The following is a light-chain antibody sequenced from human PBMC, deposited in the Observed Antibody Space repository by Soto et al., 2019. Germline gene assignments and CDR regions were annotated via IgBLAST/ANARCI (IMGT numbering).Light chain of an antibody. V-gene: IGKV1-39*01. J-gene: IGKJ1*01. CDR2: ATS. Sequence: DIQMTPSPSSLSASVGDRVTITCRASQSISSYLNWYHQKPGKAPKLLIYATSSLQSGVPSRFSGSGSGKDFALTISSLQPEDFAAYYCQQRYSTLWMFGEGTKVEI. CDR3: QQRYSTLWM. CDR1: QSISSY.